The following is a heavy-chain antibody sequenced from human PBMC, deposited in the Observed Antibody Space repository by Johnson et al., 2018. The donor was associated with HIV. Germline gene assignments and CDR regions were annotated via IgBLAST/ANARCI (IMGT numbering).Heavy chain of an antibody. CDR3: ARDRTGMVYAIDAFDI. V-gene: IGHV3-30-3*01. J-gene: IGHJ3*02. D-gene: IGHD2-8*01. CDR2: ISYDGSNK. Sequence: QVQLVESGGGVVQPGRSLRLSCAASGFTFSSYAMHWVRQAPGKGLEWVAVISYDGSNKYYADSVKGRFTISRDNSKNTLYLQMNSLRAEDTAVYYCARDRTGMVYAIDAFDIWGQVTMVTVSS. CDR1: GFTFSSYA.